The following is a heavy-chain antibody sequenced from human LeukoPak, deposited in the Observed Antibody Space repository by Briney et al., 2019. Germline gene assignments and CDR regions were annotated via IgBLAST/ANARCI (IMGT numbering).Heavy chain of an antibody. D-gene: IGHD2/OR15-2a*01. V-gene: IGHV3-48*03. J-gene: IGHJ4*02. CDR2: ITSRGSTI. CDR1: GFTFSSYE. Sequence: GGSLRLSCVASGFTFSSYEMNWVRQTPGEGLEWISYITSRGSTIYYADSVKGRFTISRDNTKNSLYLQMDSLRAEDAAIYYCARNLYASSRFVFDSWGRGTLVTVSS. CDR3: ARNLYASSRFVFDS.